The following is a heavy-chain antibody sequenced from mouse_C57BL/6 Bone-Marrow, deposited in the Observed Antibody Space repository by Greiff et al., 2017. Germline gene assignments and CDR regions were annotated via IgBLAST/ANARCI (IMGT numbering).Heavy chain of an antibody. D-gene: IGHD2-5*01. CDR2: ITPSSGYT. CDR1: GYTFTSYT. CDR3: ARTYYSNFGFAY. V-gene: IGHV1-4*01. J-gene: IGHJ3*01. Sequence: VQLQQSGAELARPGASVTMSCKASGYTFTSYTMPWVKQRPGQGLEWIGDITPSSGYTKYNQKFKDKATLTADKSSSTAYMQLSSRTSEDSAVYYCARTYYSNFGFAYWGQGTLVTVSA.